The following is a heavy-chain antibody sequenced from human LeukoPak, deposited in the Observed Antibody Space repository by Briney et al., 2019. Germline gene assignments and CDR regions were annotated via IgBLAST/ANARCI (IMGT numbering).Heavy chain of an antibody. CDR1: GFSFSNAW. J-gene: IGHJ4*02. Sequence: GGSLRLSCAASGFSFSNAWMNWVRQAPGKGLEWVGRIKTKTDGGTTDYAAPVKGRFSISRDDSTKTMYMQMHSLRTEETAVYYCTTDLYDSSGRRYWGQGTLVTVSS. CDR2: IKTKTDGGTT. CDR3: TTDLYDSSGRRY. V-gene: IGHV3-15*07. D-gene: IGHD3-22*01.